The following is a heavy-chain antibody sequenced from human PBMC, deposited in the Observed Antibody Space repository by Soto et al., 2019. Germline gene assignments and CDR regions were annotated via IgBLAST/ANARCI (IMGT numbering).Heavy chain of an antibody. D-gene: IGHD2-15*01. Sequence: QLQLQESGPGLVKPSETLSLTCTVSGGSISSSSYYWGWIRQPPAKGLEWIGSIYYRGNTYYNPSLKSRVTISVDTSKKQFSLKLRSVTAAETAVYYCAREGGGYCSGGSCQVDYWGQGTLVTVSS. CDR1: GGSISSSSYY. CDR3: AREGGGYCSGGSCQVDY. CDR2: IYYRGNT. V-gene: IGHV4-39*02. J-gene: IGHJ4*02.